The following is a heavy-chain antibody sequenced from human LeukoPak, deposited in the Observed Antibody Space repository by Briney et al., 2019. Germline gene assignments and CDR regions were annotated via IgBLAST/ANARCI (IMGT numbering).Heavy chain of an antibody. CDR1: GGSISSDDYY. CDR2: IYDSGST. D-gene: IGHD6-13*01. CDR3: ARGGRIAAAPTSY. Sequence: SETLSLTCTVSGGSISSDDYYWSWIRQPPGKGLEWIGYIYDSGSTYYNPSLKSRVTISVDRSKNQFSLKLSSVTAADTAVYYCARGGRIAAAPTSYWGQGTLVTVSS. J-gene: IGHJ4*02. V-gene: IGHV4-30-2*01.